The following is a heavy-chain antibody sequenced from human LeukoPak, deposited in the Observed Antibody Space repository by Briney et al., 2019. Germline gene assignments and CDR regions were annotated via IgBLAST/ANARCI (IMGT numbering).Heavy chain of an antibody. CDR3: ARDISSSTRAFDI. CDR2: ITSSGSPT. J-gene: IGHJ3*02. Sequence: GGSLRLSCAASGFTLSTYEMTWVRQAPGKGLEWISFITSSGSPTFYADSVKGRFTIFGDTAKNSLFLQMNNLRGEDTAVYYCARDISSSTRAFDIWGQGTMVTVS. D-gene: IGHD2-15*01. V-gene: IGHV3-48*03. CDR1: GFTLSTYE.